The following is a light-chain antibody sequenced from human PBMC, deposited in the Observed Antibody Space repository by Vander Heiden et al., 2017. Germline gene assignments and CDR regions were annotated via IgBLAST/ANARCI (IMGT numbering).Light chain of an antibody. CDR1: QSVRNH. CDR2: DAS. J-gene: IGKJ1*01. CDR3: QHDENMPPWT. V-gene: IGKV3-15*01. Sequence: EIVMTQSPATLSVSPGERATLSCRASQSVRNHLAWYQQKPGQAPRLLMFDASTRATDIPARFSGSGYGTEFTLTISSRQSEDFAVYYCQHDENMPPWTFGQGTIVEIK.